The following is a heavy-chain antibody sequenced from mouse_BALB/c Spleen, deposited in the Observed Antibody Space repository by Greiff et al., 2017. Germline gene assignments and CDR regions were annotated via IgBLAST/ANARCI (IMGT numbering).Heavy chain of an antibody. CDR1: GFTFSSYT. Sequence: EVQVVESGGGLVKPGGSLKLSCAASGFTFSSYTMSWVRQTPEKRLEWVATISSGGSYTYYPDSVKGRFTISRDNAKNTLYLQMSSLKSEDTAMYYCTRDEELLWYPFAYWGQGTLVTVSA. V-gene: IGHV5-6-4*01. CDR3: TRDEELLWYPFAY. CDR2: ISSGGSYT. D-gene: IGHD2-1*01. J-gene: IGHJ3*01.